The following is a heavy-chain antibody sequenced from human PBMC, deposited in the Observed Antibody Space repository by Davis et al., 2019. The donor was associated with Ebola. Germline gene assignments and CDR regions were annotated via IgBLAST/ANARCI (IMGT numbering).Heavy chain of an antibody. J-gene: IGHJ6*02. V-gene: IGHV3-33*01. CDR3: ARHGYSGHDYRAYFYGMDV. CDR1: GFTFSAHA. D-gene: IGHD5-12*01. CDR2: IWYDGSDK. Sequence: PGGSLRLSCATSGFTFSAHAMHWVRQAPGEGLEWVALIWYDGSDKYYSGSVKGRFTISRDNSKNTLYLQMNSLRAEDTAVYYCARHGYSGHDYRAYFYGMDVWGQGTTVTVSS.